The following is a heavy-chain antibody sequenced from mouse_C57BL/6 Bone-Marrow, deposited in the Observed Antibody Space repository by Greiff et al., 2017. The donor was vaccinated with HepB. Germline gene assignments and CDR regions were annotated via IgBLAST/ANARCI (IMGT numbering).Heavy chain of an antibody. Sequence: EVKLVESGGGLVQPGGSMKLSCVASGFTFSNYWMNWVRQSPEKGLEWVAQIRLKSDNYATHYAESVKGRFTISRDDSKSSVYLQKNNLRAEDTGIYYCTGITTVVATNAMDYWGQGTSVTVSS. CDR1: GFTFSNYW. CDR3: TGITTVVATNAMDY. V-gene: IGHV6-3*01. J-gene: IGHJ4*01. CDR2: IRLKSDNYAT. D-gene: IGHD1-1*01.